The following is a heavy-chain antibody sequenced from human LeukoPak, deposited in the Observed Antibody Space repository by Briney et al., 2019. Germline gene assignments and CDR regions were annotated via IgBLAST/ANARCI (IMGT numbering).Heavy chain of an antibody. Sequence: GGSLRPSCAASGFTFNEFWMHWVRQAPGKGLMWVSRIHKDGLHTWYADSMKGRFTISRDNAENTVYLQLNSLRVEDTAVYYCARESEAAGTYYLDHWGQGNLVTVSS. CDR3: ARESEAAGTYYLDH. V-gene: IGHV3-74*01. CDR1: GFTFNEFW. D-gene: IGHD6-25*01. J-gene: IGHJ4*02. CDR2: IHKDGLHT.